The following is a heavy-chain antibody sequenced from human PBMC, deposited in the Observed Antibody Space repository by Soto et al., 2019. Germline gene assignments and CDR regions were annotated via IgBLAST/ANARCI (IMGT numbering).Heavy chain of an antibody. J-gene: IGHJ4*02. CDR3: ASRDPGTSVDY. CDR2: IYRTGST. CDR1: GGSFTSNNW. V-gene: IGHV4-4*02. Sequence: SETLSLTCAVSGGSFTSNNWWTWVRQPPGQGLEWIGQIYRTGSTNYNPSLKSRVTISLDKSENQFSLKVTSLTAADTAVYYCASRDPGTSVDYWGQGTLVTVSS. D-gene: IGHD1-7*01.